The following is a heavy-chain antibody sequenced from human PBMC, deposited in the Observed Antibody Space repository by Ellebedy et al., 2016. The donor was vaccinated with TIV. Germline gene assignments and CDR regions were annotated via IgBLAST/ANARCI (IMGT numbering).Heavy chain of an antibody. CDR3: ATFPYISTSSAY. CDR1: GYTFTAYH. V-gene: IGHV1-2*02. CDR2: IYPYSGGT. Sequence: ASVKVSCKASGYTFTAYHIHWVRQAPGQGLEWMGWIYPYSGGTNYAQKFQGRVTMTRDTSINTGYMELSGQKSDDTAVYYCATFPYISTSSAYWGQGTLVTVSS. J-gene: IGHJ4*02. D-gene: IGHD3-3*02.